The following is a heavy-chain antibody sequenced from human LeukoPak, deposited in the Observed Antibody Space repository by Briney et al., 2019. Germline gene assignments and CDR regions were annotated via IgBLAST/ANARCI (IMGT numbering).Heavy chain of an antibody. J-gene: IGHJ4*02. CDR3: ARSTVYCGGDCYIGPLDY. D-gene: IGHD2-21*02. V-gene: IGHV3-30*03. CDR1: GFTFSSYG. CDR2: ISYDGSNK. Sequence: PGGSLRLSCAASGFTFSSYGMHWVRQAPGKGLEWVAVISYDGSNKYYADSVKGRFTISRDNSKNTLYLQMNSLRAEDTAVYYCARSTVYCGGDCYIGPLDYWGQGTLVTVSS.